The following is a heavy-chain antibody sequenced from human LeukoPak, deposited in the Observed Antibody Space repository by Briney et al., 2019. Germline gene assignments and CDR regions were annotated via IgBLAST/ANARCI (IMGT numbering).Heavy chain of an antibody. D-gene: IGHD3-10*01. J-gene: IGHJ4*02. V-gene: IGHV4-39*07. Sequence: PSETLSLTCTVSGGSISSSSYYWGWIRQPPGKGLEWIGSIYYSGSTYYSPSLKSRVTISVDTSKNQFSLKLSSVTAADTAVYYCARRTYYYGPWGYWGQGTLVTVSS. CDR1: GGSISSSSYY. CDR2: IYYSGST. CDR3: ARRTYYYGPWGY.